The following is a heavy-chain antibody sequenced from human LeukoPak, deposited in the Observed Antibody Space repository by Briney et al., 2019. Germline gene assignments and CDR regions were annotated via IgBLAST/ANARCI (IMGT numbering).Heavy chain of an antibody. V-gene: IGHV1-18*01. Sequence: ASVKVSCKASGYTFTSYGISWVRQAPGQGLEWMGWISAYNGNTNYAQKLQGRVTMTTDTSTSTAYMELRSLRSDDTAVYYCASAEDAAAGPCYFDYWGQGTLVTVSS. J-gene: IGHJ4*02. CDR2: ISAYNGNT. D-gene: IGHD6-13*01. CDR3: ASAEDAAAGPCYFDY. CDR1: GYTFTSYG.